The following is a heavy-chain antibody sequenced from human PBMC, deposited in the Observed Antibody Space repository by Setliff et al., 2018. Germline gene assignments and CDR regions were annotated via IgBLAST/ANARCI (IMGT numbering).Heavy chain of an antibody. Sequence: GGSLRLSCAASGFTFNNFAMHWVRQAPGKGLEWVAVIWYDGSNKYYADSVKGRFTISRDNSKNTLYLQMNSLRAEDTALYYCAKDPQIRFLEWLSRVYFDYWGQGTLVTVSS. CDR1: GFTFNNFA. D-gene: IGHD3-3*01. CDR3: AKDPQIRFLEWLSRVYFDY. V-gene: IGHV3-33*06. CDR2: IWYDGSNK. J-gene: IGHJ4*02.